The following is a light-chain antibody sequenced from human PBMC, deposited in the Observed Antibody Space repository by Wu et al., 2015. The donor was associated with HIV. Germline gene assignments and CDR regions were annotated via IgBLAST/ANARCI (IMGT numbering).Light chain of an antibody. CDR1: DNVDSL. V-gene: IGKV1-5*03. CDR2: RSS. CDR3: QQYNIFPWT. Sequence: DIQMTQSPSALSASVGDKITITCRATDNVDSLVAWYQQKPGKAPKLLIYRSSSLENGIPSRFSGSGSGTEFILTIKSLQPDDLATYYCQQYNIFPWTFGLGTKVEIK. J-gene: IGKJ1*01.